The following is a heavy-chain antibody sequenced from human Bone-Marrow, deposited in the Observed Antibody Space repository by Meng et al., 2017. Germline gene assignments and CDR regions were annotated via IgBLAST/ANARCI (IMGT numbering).Heavy chain of an antibody. V-gene: IGHV3-49*03. J-gene: IGHJ4*02. CDR2: IRSKAYGGTT. Sequence: GGSLRLSFTAPGFTFGDYAMSWFRQAPGKGLEWVGFIRSKAYGGTTEYAASVKGRFTISRDDSKSIAYLQMSSLKTENTAVYYCTREWTYYDILTGYPSLDYWGKGTLVTVSS. CDR1: GFTFGDYA. D-gene: IGHD3-9*01. CDR3: TREWTYYDILTGYPSLDY.